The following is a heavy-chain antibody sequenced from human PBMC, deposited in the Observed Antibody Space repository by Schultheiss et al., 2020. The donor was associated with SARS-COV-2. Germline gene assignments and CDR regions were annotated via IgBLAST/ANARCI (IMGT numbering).Heavy chain of an antibody. CDR3: ARDHFYYSSSSPPGY. CDR1: GFTFSSYE. D-gene: IGHD6-13*01. Sequence: GESLKISCAASGFTFSSYEMNWVRQAPGKGLEWVSYISSSGSTIYYADSVKGRFTISRDNSKNTLYLQMNSLRAEDTAVYYCARDHFYYSSSSPPGYWGQGTLVTVSS. J-gene: IGHJ4*02. V-gene: IGHV3-48*03. CDR2: ISSSGSTI.